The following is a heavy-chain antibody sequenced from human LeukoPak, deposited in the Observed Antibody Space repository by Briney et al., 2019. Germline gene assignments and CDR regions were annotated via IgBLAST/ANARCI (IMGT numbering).Heavy chain of an antibody. D-gene: IGHD4-17*01. J-gene: IGHJ4*02. CDR2: IIPIFGTA. CDR3: ASMRAMDYGELSDY. CDR1: GGTFSSYA. Sequence: ASVKVSCKASGGTFSSYAISWVRQAPRQGLEWIGRIIPIFGTANYAQKFQGRVTITTDESTSTAYMELSSLRSEDTAVYYCASMRAMDYGELSDYWGQGTLVTVSS. V-gene: IGHV1-69*05.